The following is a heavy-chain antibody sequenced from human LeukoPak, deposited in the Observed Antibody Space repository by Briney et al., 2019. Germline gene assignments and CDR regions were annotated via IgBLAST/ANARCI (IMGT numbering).Heavy chain of an antibody. CDR3: ARDKGVEMAQNGFDY. CDR2: IDYSGKT. V-gene: IGHV4-59*01. CDR1: GGSISTYF. Sequence: SETLSLTCTVSGGSISTYFWSWIRQPPGMGLVWIEYIDYSGKTNYNPSLKSRVTISVDASKNQFSLKLSSVTAADTAVYYCARDKGVEMAQNGFDYWGQGTLVTVSS. J-gene: IGHJ4*02. D-gene: IGHD5-24*01.